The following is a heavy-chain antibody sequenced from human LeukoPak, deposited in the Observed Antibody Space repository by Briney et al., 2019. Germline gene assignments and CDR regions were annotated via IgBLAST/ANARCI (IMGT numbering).Heavy chain of an antibody. D-gene: IGHD1-26*01. Sequence: PSETLSLTCTVSGYSISGGYYWGWIRQPPGKGLEWIGSIYHSGSTYYNPSLKSRVTISVDTSKNQFSLKLSSVTAADTAVYYCARAVIVGATDDYWGQGTLVTVSS. CDR2: IYHSGST. V-gene: IGHV4-38-2*02. J-gene: IGHJ4*02. CDR3: ARAVIVGATDDY. CDR1: GYSISGGYY.